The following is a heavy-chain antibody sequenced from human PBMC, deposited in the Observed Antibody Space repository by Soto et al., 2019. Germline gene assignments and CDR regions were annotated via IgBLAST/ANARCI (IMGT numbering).Heavy chain of an antibody. J-gene: IGHJ4*02. V-gene: IGHV3-53*01. CDR3: AGRLTTAASLDY. Sequence: VQLVESGGGLIQPGGSLRLSCAASGLSVSNNHMTWVRQAPGKGLEWVSLIHGGGSAYYADSVKGRFTISRDNSKNTLYLQMDSLRAXDTAIYYCAGRLTTAASLDYWGQGTLVTVSS. CDR2: IHGGGSA. D-gene: IGHD1-1*01. CDR1: GLSVSNNH.